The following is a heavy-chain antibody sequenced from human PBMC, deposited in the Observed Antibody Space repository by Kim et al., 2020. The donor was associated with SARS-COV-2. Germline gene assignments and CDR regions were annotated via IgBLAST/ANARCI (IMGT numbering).Heavy chain of an antibody. J-gene: IGHJ4*02. CDR3: ARIVGIQLWLTFDY. D-gene: IGHD5-18*01. V-gene: IGHV4-34*01. CDR2: INHSGST. CDR1: GGSFSGYY. Sequence: SETLSLTCAVYGGSFSGYYWSWIRQPPGKGLEWIGEINHSGSTNYNPSLKSRVTISVDTSKNQFSLKLSSVTAADTAVYYCARIVGIQLWLTFDYWGQGTLVTVSS.